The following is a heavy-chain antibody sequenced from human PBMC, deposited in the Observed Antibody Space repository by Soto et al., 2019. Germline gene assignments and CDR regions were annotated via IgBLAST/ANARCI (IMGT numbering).Heavy chain of an antibody. V-gene: IGHV4-4*02. Sequence: QVQLQESGPGLLKPSGTLSLTCTVSGDSMSSSNWWNWVRQPPGKGLEWIGEAHHSGRTNYNPSLKSRVTISVDRSQNRFSLKVSSVTAADTAVYYCARSEATARDYWCQGSLVTVSS. CDR1: GDSMSSSNW. CDR2: AHHSGRT. CDR3: ARSEATARDY. J-gene: IGHJ4*02.